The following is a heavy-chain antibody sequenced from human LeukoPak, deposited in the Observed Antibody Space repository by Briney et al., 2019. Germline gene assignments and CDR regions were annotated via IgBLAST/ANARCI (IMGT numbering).Heavy chain of an antibody. CDR1: GFTFRSYA. D-gene: IGHD6-19*01. CDR2: ISDSGGST. Sequence: GGSLRLSCAASGFTFRSYAMGWVRQAPGKGLEWVSAISDSGGSTYYADSVKGRFTISRDNSKNTLYVQMNSLRAEDTAIYYCATLITGSGWYNYWGQGTLVTVSS. CDR3: ATLITGSGWYNY. J-gene: IGHJ4*02. V-gene: IGHV3-23*01.